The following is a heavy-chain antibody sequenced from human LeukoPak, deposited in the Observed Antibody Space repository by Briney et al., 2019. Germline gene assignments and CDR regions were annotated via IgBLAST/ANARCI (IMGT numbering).Heavy chain of an antibody. J-gene: IGHJ4*02. CDR1: GGSFSGYY. V-gene: IGHV4-34*01. CDR3: ARGRGH. CDR2: INHSGST. Sequence: SETLSLTCGVYGGSFSGYYWSWIRQPPGKGLEWIGGINHSGSTNYNPSLKSRVTISVDTSKNHFSLKLTSVTAADTAVYYCARGRGHWGQGTLVTVSS.